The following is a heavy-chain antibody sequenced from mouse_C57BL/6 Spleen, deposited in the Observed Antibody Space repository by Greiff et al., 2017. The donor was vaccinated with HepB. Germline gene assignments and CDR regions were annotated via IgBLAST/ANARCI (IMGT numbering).Heavy chain of an antibody. D-gene: IGHD3-2*02. V-gene: IGHV1-55*01. CDR1: GYTFTSYW. Sequence: VQLQQPGAELVKPGASVKMSCKASGYTFTSYWITWVKQRRGQGLEWIGDIYPGSGRTNYNEKFMSKATLTVDTSSSTAYMQLSSLTSEDSAVYYCARWATAQATSWFADWGQGTLVTVSA. J-gene: IGHJ3*01. CDR3: ARWATAQATSWFAD. CDR2: IYPGSGRT.